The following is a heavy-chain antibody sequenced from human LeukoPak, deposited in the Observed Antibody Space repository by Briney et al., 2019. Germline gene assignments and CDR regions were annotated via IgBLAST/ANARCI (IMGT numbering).Heavy chain of an antibody. CDR3: ARASGSYVPFDY. V-gene: IGHV4-59*01. D-gene: IGHD1-26*01. Sequence: PSETLSLTCTVSGGSISSYYWSWIRQPPGKGLEWIGYIYYSGSTNYNPSLKSRVTIPVDTSKNQFSLKLSSVTAADTAVYYCARASGSYVPFDYWGQGTLVTVSS. CDR1: GGSISSYY. J-gene: IGHJ4*02. CDR2: IYYSGST.